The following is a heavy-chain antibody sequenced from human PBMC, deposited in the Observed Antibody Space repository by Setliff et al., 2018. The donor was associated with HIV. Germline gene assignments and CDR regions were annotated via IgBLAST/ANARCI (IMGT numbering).Heavy chain of an antibody. Sequence: SETLSLTCTVSGGSISSGSYYWSWIRQPAGKGLEWIGRIYTSGNTNYNPSLRSRVTISVDTSKNQFSLKLSSVTAADTAVYYSAAPAVAGTGGYYYAMDVWGQGTTVTVSS. CDR1: GGSISSGSYY. CDR3: AAPAVAGTGGYYYAMDV. J-gene: IGHJ6*02. V-gene: IGHV4-61*02. CDR2: IYTSGNT. D-gene: IGHD6-19*01.